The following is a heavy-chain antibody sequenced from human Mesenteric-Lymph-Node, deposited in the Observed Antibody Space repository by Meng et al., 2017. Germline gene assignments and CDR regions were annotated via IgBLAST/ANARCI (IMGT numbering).Heavy chain of an antibody. D-gene: IGHD3-9*01. V-gene: IGHV4-34*01. J-gene: IGHJ4*02. Sequence: GSLRLSCAVYGGSFSGYYWSWIRQPPGKGLEWIGEINHSGSTNYNPSLKSRVTISVDTSKNQFSLKLSSVTAADTAVYYCARGLDWAKAGVFWGQGTLVTVSS. CDR1: GGSFSGYY. CDR2: INHSGST. CDR3: ARGLDWAKAGVF.